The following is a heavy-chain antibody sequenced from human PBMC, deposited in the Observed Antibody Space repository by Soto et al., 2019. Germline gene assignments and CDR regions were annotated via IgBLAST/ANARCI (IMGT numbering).Heavy chain of an antibody. CDR1: GGSISSSSYY. CDR2: IYYSGST. Sequence: PQLLTQSQTLSLTCTVSGGSISSSSYYWGWIRQPPGKGLEWIGSIYYSGSTYYNPSLKSRVTISVDTSKNQFSLKLSSVTAADTAVYYCARLQRGYSYGYAAFDIWGQGTMVTVSS. D-gene: IGHD5-18*01. CDR3: ARLQRGYSYGYAAFDI. V-gene: IGHV4-39*01. J-gene: IGHJ3*02.